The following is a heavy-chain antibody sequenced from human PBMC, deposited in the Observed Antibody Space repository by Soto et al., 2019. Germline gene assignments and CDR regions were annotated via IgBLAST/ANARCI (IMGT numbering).Heavy chain of an antibody. CDR3: ATVVNCSGGSCYHFPNWFDP. J-gene: IGHJ5*02. D-gene: IGHD2-15*01. Sequence: GASVKVSCKVSGYTLTELSMHWVRQAPGKGLEWMGGFDPGDGETIYAQKFQGRVTMTEDTSTDTAYMELSSLRSEDTAVYYCATVVNCSGGSCYHFPNWFDPWGQGTLVTVSS. CDR2: FDPGDGET. V-gene: IGHV1-24*01. CDR1: GYTLTELS.